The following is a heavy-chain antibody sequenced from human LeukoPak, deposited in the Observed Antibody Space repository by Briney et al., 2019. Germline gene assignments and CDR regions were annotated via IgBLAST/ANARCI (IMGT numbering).Heavy chain of an antibody. V-gene: IGHV4-59*01. CDR1: GGSISTYY. CDR3: ARMGHCSSTSCPTALGDAFDV. Sequence: PSETLSLTCTVSGGSISTYYWSWIRQPPGKGLEWIGYIYYSGSTNYNPSLKSRVTISVDTSKNHFSLKLSSVTAADTAVYYCARMGHCSSTSCPTALGDAFDVWGQGTMVTVSS. CDR2: IYYSGST. D-gene: IGHD2-2*01. J-gene: IGHJ3*01.